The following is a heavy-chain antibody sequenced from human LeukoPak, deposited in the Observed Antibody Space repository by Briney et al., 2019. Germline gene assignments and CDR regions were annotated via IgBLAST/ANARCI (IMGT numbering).Heavy chain of an antibody. Sequence: PGGSLRLSCAASGFTFSNYAMSWVRQAPGKGLEWVSSISVSGGNTYYADSVKGRFTISRDNSKNTLYLQLNSLTAEDTAVYYCARSPENYYDSSGYYLFDYWGQGTLVTVSS. V-gene: IGHV3-23*01. CDR1: GFTFSNYA. J-gene: IGHJ4*02. D-gene: IGHD3-22*01. CDR2: ISVSGGNT. CDR3: ARSPENYYDSSGYYLFDY.